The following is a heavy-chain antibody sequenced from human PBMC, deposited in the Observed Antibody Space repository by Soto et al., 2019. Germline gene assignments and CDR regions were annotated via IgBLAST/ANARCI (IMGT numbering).Heavy chain of an antibody. D-gene: IGHD2-15*01. CDR3: ARRVVAAGFGLYYFDY. Sequence: SETLSLTCAVSGYSISSSNWWGWIRQPPGKGLEWIGYIYYSGSTYYNPSLKSRVTISVDTSKNQFSLKLSSVTAADTAVYYCARRVVAAGFGLYYFDYWGQGTLVTVSS. CDR1: GYSISSSNW. CDR2: IYYSGST. J-gene: IGHJ4*02. V-gene: IGHV4-28*01.